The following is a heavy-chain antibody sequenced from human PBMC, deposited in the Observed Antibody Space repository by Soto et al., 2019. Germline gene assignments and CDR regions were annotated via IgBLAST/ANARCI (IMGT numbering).Heavy chain of an antibody. CDR3: GRCTSTSCHLGSDY. Sequence: QVQLVESGGDVVQPGRSLRLSCAASGFTFNNYAMNWVRQAPGKGLEWVALISYDGNNKYYADSVKGRFTISRDGSKNTLFLQMNSLGAADTAVYYCGRCTSTSCHLGSDYWGQGTLVTVSS. CDR2: ISYDGNNK. CDR1: GFTFNNYA. D-gene: IGHD2-2*01. V-gene: IGHV3-30-3*01. J-gene: IGHJ4*02.